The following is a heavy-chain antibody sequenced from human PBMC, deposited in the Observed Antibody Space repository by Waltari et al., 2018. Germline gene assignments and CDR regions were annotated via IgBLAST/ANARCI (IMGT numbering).Heavy chain of an antibody. CDR1: GGSISSSSYY. Sequence: QLQLQESGPGLVKPSETLSLTCTVSGGSISSSSYYWGWIRQPPGKGLEWIGSIYYSGSTYYHPVLKGLVTISVDTSKNQFFLKLRSGAAADTAVYYCARPSRVGATRIDYWGQGTLVTVSS. J-gene: IGHJ4*02. V-gene: IGHV4-39*01. D-gene: IGHD1-26*01. CDR2: IYYSGST. CDR3: ARPSRVGATRIDY.